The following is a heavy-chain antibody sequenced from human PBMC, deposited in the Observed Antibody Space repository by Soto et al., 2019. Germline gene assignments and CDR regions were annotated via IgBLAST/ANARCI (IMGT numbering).Heavy chain of an antibody. CDR1: GVSFSGYY. J-gene: IGHJ6*02. D-gene: IGHD6-13*01. CDR3: ARDSHSSSGYYCYCGMDV. CDR2: ISHSGST. Sequence: PSETLSLTCAVYGVSFSGYYWSWIRQPPGKGLEWIGEISHSGSTTYYPYLKSRVTISVDTSKNQLSLKLTSVAAAETGVYYCARDSHSSSGYYCYCGMDVWGQGTTVTVPS. V-gene: IGHV4-34*01.